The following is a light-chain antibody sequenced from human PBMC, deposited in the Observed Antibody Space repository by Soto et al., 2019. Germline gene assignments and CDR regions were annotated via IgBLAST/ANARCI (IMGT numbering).Light chain of an antibody. V-gene: IGLV2-14*01. CDR2: EVT. CDR3: SSYTNINTRACV. J-gene: IGLJ1*01. Sequence: QSALTQPASVSGPPGQSITISCIGTSGDIGSYNRVSWYQQHPGKAPKLIIYEVTDRPSGVSNRLSGSKSGNTASLTISGLQAEDEAEYYCSSYTNINTRACVFGTGTKVTVL. CDR1: SGDIGSYNR.